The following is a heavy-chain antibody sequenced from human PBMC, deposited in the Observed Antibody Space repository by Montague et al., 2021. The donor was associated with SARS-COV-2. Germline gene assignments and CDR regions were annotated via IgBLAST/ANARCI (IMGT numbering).Heavy chain of an antibody. CDR3: VRDTGSAQAGFDA. CDR2: TNYRSKWTS. D-gene: IGHD4-17*01. V-gene: IGHV6-1*01. CDR1: GDSVWSNTAA. Sequence: CAISGDSVWSNTAAWNWIRRSPSGGVEWLGRTNYRSKWTSDYATSVEGRISIDPDTSKNQFFLHLRSVTPEDTGVYYCVRDTGSAQAGFDAWGQGTLVTVSS. J-gene: IGHJ4*02.